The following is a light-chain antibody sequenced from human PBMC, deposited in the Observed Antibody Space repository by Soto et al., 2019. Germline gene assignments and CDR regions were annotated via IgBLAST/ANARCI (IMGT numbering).Light chain of an antibody. Sequence: MTQAPGSRSECERDIVKITCRASQSISSKLNWYQQKPGKVPKLLIYAASSLQSGVPSRFSGSGSGTDFTLTISSLQPEDFATYYCQQSYSTLSCTFGQGTKVDI. J-gene: IGKJ1*01. CDR3: QQSYSTLSCT. V-gene: IGKV1-39*01. CDR2: AAS. CDR1: QSISSK.